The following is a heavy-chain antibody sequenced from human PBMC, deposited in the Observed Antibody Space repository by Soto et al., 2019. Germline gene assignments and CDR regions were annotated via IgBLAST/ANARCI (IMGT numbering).Heavy chain of an antibody. V-gene: IGHV3-48*01. CDR1: GFTFSSYA. D-gene: IGHD2-21*01. CDR3: ARDMRDSFYYYMDV. CDR2: ISSSSSTI. J-gene: IGHJ6*03. Sequence: GGSLRLSCAASGFTFSSYAMHYIRQAPGKGLEWVSYISSSSSTIYYADSVKGRFTISRDNAKNSLYLQMNSLRAEDTAVYYCARDMRDSFYYYMDVWGNGTTVTVSS.